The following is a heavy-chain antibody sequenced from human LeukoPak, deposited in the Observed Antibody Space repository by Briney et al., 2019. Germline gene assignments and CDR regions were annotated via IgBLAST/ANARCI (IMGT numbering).Heavy chain of an antibody. V-gene: IGHV3-7*01. CDR3: TSANYGPAY. Sequence: PGGSLRLSCAASGFTFSSAWMSWVRQAPGKGLEWVANVNQDGSGKYYVDSVKGRFTISKDNAKNSLHLQMNSLRAEDTAVYYCTSANYGPAYWGQGTLVTVSS. CDR1: GFTFSSAW. J-gene: IGHJ4*02. D-gene: IGHD5-24*01. CDR2: VNQDGSGK.